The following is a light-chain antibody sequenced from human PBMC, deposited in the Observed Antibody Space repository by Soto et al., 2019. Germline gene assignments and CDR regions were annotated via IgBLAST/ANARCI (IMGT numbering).Light chain of an antibody. J-gene: IGLJ2*01. CDR3: AAWDDGVNSLL. Sequence: QSVLTQPTSTSATPGQRVTIPCSGSRSNIGSYPVTWYQHMSGRAPRVLIHSHNERPSGVPDRFSGSKSGTSASLDISVLQSEGEAEYYCAAWDDGVNSLLFGGGTKLTVL. V-gene: IGLV1-44*01. CDR1: RSNIGSYP. CDR2: SHN.